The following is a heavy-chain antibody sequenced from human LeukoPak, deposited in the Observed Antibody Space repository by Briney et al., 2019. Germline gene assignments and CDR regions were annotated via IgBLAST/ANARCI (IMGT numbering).Heavy chain of an antibody. D-gene: IGHD3-22*01. CDR2: ISYDGSNK. V-gene: IGHV3-30-3*01. CDR3: ARGVANYYDNSGYQN. J-gene: IGHJ4*02. Sequence: PGGSLRLSCAASGFTFSSYAMHWVRQAPGKGLEWVAVISYDGSNKYYADSVKGRFTISRDNSKNTLYLQMNSLRAEDTAVYYCARGVANYYDNSGYQNWGQGTLVTVSS. CDR1: GFTFSSYA.